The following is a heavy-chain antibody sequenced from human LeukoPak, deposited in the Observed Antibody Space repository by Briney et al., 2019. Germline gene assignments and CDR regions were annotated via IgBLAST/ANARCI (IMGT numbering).Heavy chain of an antibody. CDR3: ARGNCSGGTCYEIDY. J-gene: IGHJ4*02. D-gene: IGHD2-15*01. Sequence: SETLSLTRTVSGGSITSGEHYWNWIRQPPGKGLEWIGYIYYSGSTYYNPSLKSRVTIPVDTSKNQISLKLSSVTAADTAVYYCARGNCSGGTCYEIDYWGQGTLVTVSS. CDR2: IYYSGST. V-gene: IGHV4-30-4*01. CDR1: GGSITSGEHY.